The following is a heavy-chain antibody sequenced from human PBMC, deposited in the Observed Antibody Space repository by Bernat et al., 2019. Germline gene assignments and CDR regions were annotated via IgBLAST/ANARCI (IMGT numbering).Heavy chain of an antibody. J-gene: IGHJ2*01. D-gene: IGHD4-11*01. CDR3: ARGSGSNPLGWYFDL. CDR1: GFTFSSYG. CDR2: IWYDGSNK. Sequence: QVQLVESGGGVVQPGRSLRLSCAASGFTFSSYGMHWVRQAPGKGLEWVAVIWYDGSNKYYADSVKGRFTISRDNSKNTLYLQMNSLRAEDTAVYYCARGSGSNPLGWYFDLWGRGTLVTVSS. V-gene: IGHV3-30*19.